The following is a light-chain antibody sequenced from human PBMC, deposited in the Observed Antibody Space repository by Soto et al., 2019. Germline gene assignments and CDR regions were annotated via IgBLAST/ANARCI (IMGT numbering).Light chain of an antibody. Sequence: LAQSPALLPASLGDRAPLSCSASQSVSSYLAWYQQKPGQAPRLLIYDASNRATGIPARFSGSGSGTDFTLTISSLEPEDFAVYYCQQRSNWPPITFGQGTRLAI. CDR2: DAS. V-gene: IGKV3-11*01. CDR1: QSVSSY. J-gene: IGKJ5*01. CDR3: QQRSNWPPIT.